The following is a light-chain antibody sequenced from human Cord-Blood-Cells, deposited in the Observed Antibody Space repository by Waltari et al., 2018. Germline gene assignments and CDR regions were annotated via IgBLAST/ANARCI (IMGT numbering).Light chain of an antibody. CDR3: CSYAGSSTFEV. Sequence: QSALTQPAPVSGSPGQSITISCTGTSSDVGSYNLVSWYQKHPGKAPKLMIYEGSKRPSGVSNRFSGPKSGNTASLTISGLQAEDEADYYCCSYAGSSTFEVFGGGTKLTVL. J-gene: IGLJ3*02. V-gene: IGLV2-23*03. CDR1: SSDVGSYNL. CDR2: EGS.